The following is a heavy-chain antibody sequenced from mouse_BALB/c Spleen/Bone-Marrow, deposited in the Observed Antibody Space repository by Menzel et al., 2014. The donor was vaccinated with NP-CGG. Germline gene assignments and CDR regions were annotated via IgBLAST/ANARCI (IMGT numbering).Heavy chain of an antibody. V-gene: IGHV14-3*02. D-gene: IGHD2-10*02. CDR3: TRGYGNYALYYYAMDY. CDR2: IDPANGNT. Sequence: EVKLLESGAELVKPGASVKLSCTASGFNIKDTYMHWVKQRPEQGLEWIGRIDPANGNTKYDPKFQGKATITADTSSNTAYLQLSSLTSEDTAVYYCTRGYGNYALYYYAMDYWGQGTSATVSS. J-gene: IGHJ4*01. CDR1: GFNIKDTY.